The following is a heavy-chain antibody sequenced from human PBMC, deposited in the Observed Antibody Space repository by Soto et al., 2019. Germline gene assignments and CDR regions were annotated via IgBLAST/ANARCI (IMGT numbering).Heavy chain of an antibody. CDR3: ARGDVVRGATGGTPRKNYYYNGMDV. Sequence: QVQLVESGGGVVQPGRSLRLSCAASGFTFSSYGMHWVRQAPGKGLEWVAVIWYDGSNKYYADSVKGRFTISRDNSKNTLYLQMNSLRAEDTAVYYCARGDVVRGATGGTPRKNYYYNGMDVRGQGTTVTVSS. D-gene: IGHD3-10*01. CDR1: GFTFSSYG. CDR2: IWYDGSNK. J-gene: IGHJ6*02. V-gene: IGHV3-33*01.